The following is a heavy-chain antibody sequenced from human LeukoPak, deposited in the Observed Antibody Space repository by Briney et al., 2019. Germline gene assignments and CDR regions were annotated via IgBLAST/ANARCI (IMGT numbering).Heavy chain of an antibody. CDR3: ASEGSGSYYYSDAFDI. D-gene: IGHD1-26*01. J-gene: IGHJ3*02. CDR2: ISAYNGNT. Sequence: ASVKVSCKASGYTFTSYGISCVRQAPGQGLEWMGWISAYNGNTNYAQKLQGRVTMTTDTSTSTAYMELRSLRSDDTAVYYCASEGSGSYYYSDAFDIWGQGTMVTVSS. CDR1: GYTFTSYG. V-gene: IGHV1-18*01.